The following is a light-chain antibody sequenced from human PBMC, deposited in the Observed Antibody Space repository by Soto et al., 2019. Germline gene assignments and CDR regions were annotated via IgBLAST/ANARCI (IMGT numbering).Light chain of an antibody. CDR2: KAS. CDR1: QTISSW. Sequence: DIQMTQSPSTLSGSVGDRVTITCRASQTISSWLAWYQQKPGIAPKLLIHKASTLESGVPSRFSGSGFGTEFTLTISGLQPEDSATYHCQQYERYSTFGQGTKVDIK. CDR3: QQYERYST. V-gene: IGKV1-5*03. J-gene: IGKJ1*01.